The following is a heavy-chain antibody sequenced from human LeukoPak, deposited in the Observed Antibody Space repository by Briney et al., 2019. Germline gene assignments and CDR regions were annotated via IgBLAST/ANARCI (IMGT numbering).Heavy chain of an antibody. CDR3: ARGRWRRHSYYYYMDV. J-gene: IGHJ6*03. V-gene: IGHV4-38-2*01. CDR2: IYHSGST. D-gene: IGHD3-3*01. Sequence: SETLSLTCAVSGYSISSGYYWGWIRQPPGKGLEWIGSIYHSGSTYYNPSLKSRVTISVDTSKNQFSLKLSSVTAADTAVYYCARGRWRRHSYYYYMDVWGKGTTVTVSS. CDR1: GYSISSGYY.